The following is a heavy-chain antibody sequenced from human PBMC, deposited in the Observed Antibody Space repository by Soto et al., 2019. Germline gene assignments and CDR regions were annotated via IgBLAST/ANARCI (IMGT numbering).Heavy chain of an antibody. CDR2: ISYDGSNK. CDR3: ARGYVWGQFDP. J-gene: IGHJ5*02. CDR1: GFTFSSYA. V-gene: IGHV3-30-3*01. Sequence: GGSLRLSCAASGFTFSSYAMHWVRQAPGKGLEWVAVISYDGSNKYYADSVKGRFTISRDNSKNTLYLQMNSLRAEDTAVYYCARGYVWGQFDPWGQGTLVTVSS. D-gene: IGHD7-27*01.